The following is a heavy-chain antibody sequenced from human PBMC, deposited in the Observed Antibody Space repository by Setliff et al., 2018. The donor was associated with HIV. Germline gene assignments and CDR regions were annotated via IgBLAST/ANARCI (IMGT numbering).Heavy chain of an antibody. CDR3: ARGTTPLGWFDP. J-gene: IGHJ5*02. V-gene: IGHV1-18*01. Sequence: GASVKVSCKASRSTFNSHTINWVRQAPGRGLEWMGWISAYNGNTNYAQKLQGRVTMTTDTSTSTAYMELRSLRSDDTAVYYCARGTTPLGWFDPWGQGTLVTVSS. CDR2: ISAYNGNT. CDR1: RSTFNSHT. D-gene: IGHD2-2*01.